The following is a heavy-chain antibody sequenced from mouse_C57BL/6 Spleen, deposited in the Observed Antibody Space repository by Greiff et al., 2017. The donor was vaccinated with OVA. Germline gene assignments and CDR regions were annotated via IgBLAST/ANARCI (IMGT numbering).Heavy chain of an antibody. D-gene: IGHD2-3*01. V-gene: IGHV1-15*01. CDR1: GYTFTDYE. Sequence: QVQLKESGAELVRPGASVTLSCKASGYTFTDYEMHWVKQTPVHGLEWIGAIDPETGGTAYNQKFKGKAILTADKSSSTAYMELRSLTSEDSAVYYCTRVGYYSFAYWGQGTLVTVSA. CDR2: IDPETGGT. CDR3: TRVGYYSFAY. J-gene: IGHJ3*01.